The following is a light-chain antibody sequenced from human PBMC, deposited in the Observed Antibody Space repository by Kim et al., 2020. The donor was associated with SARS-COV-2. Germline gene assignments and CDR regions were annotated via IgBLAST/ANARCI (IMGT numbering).Light chain of an antibody. Sequence: GKSNTISCRGIPTDVIGHNYVSWYQQHPGKAPKLMIYDVTYRPSGVSSRFSGSKSGNTASLTISGLQAEDEADYYCSSYPSTGTEVFGTGTNVTVL. CDR2: DVT. CDR3: SSYPSTGTEV. CDR1: PTDVIGHNY. J-gene: IGLJ1*01. V-gene: IGLV2-14*03.